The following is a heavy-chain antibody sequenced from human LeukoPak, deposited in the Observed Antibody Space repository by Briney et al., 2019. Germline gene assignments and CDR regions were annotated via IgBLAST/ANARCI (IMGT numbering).Heavy chain of an antibody. Sequence: AASVKVSCKASGYSFTGYYIHWVRQAPGQGLEWMGWINPHSGGTDYAQKFQGRVTMTRDTSTSTVYMELSSLRSEDTAVYYCARAPGHCYGSGSYSIDYWGQGTLVTVSS. CDR2: INPHSGGT. J-gene: IGHJ4*02. V-gene: IGHV1-2*02. D-gene: IGHD3-10*01. CDR1: GYSFTGYY. CDR3: ARAPGHCYGSGSYSIDY.